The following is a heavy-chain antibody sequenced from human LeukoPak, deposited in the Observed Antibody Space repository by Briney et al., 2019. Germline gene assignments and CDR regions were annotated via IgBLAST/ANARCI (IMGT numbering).Heavy chain of an antibody. CDR2: ISGSGGST. Sequence: GGSLRLSCAASGFTFSSYAMSWVRQVPGKGLEWVSAISGSGGSTYYADSVKGRFTISRDNSKNTLYLQMNSLRAEDTAVYYCAAVGATTHYYYYYGMDVWGQGTTVTVSS. V-gene: IGHV3-23*01. CDR3: AAVGATTHYYYYYGMDV. CDR1: GFTFSSYA. J-gene: IGHJ6*02. D-gene: IGHD1-26*01.